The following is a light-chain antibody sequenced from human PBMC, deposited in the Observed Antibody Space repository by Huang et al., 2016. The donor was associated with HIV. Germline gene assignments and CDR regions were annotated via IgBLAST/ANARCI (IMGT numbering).Light chain of an antibody. J-gene: IGKJ3*01. CDR3: QQYYLYPFT. CDR1: QSLLYTSNNKNY. V-gene: IGKV4-1*01. CDR2: WAY. Sequence: DIVMAQSPDSLAVSLGERATINRKSSQSLLYTSNNKNYLAWYQQKTGKTTQLLVYWAYNRESGVPERFSGSWSGRDFTLAISSLQAEDVAVYDCQQYYLYPFTFGPGTRVDIK.